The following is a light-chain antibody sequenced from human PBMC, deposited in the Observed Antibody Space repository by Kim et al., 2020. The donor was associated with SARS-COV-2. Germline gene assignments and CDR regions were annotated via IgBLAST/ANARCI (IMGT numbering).Light chain of an antibody. CDR1: QSVLYSSNNKNY. J-gene: IGKJ1*01. V-gene: IGKV4-1*01. CDR2: WAS. Sequence: DIVMTQSPDSLAEFLGERATINCKSSQSVLYSSNNKNYLAWYQQKPGQPPKLLIYWASTRESGVPDRFSGSGSGTDFTLTISSLQAEDVAVYYCQQYYSAPRTFGQGTKVDIK. CDR3: QQYYSAPRT.